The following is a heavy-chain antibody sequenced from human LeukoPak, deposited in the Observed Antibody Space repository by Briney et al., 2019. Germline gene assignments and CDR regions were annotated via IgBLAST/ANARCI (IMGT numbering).Heavy chain of an antibody. CDR2: IYYSGST. D-gene: IGHD2-15*01. CDR1: GGSISSYY. J-gene: IGHJ5*02. V-gene: IGHV4-59*01. CDR3: ARGGRYCSGGSCYPIWFDP. Sequence: PSETLSLTCTVSGGSISSYYWSWIRQPPGKGLEWIGYIYYSGSTNYNPSLKSRVTISVDTSKNQFSLKLSSVTAAHTAVYYCARGGRYCSGGSCYPIWFDPWGQGTLVTVSS.